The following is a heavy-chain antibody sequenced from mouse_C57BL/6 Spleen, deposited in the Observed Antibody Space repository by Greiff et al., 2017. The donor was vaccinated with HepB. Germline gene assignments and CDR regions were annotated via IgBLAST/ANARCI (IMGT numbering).Heavy chain of an antibody. Sequence: EVQLQQSGGGLVKPGGSLKLSCAASGFTFSDYGMHWVRQAPEKGLEWVAYISSGSSTIYYADTVKGRFTISRDNAKNTLFLQMTSLRSDDTAMYYCARNYGSSYAWFAYWGQGTLVTVSA. CDR3: ARNYGSSYAWFAY. J-gene: IGHJ3*01. V-gene: IGHV5-17*01. D-gene: IGHD1-1*01. CDR2: ISSGSSTI. CDR1: GFTFSDYG.